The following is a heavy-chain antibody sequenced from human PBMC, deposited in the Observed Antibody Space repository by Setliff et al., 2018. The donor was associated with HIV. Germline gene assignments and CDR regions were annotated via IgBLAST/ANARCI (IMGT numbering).Heavy chain of an antibody. Sequence: SETLSLTCTVSGGSVSSGSYYWSWIRQPPGKGLEWIGYIYYSGSTNYSPSLKSRVTISVDTSKNQFSLILTPATAEDTAMYSVARGDPFTDFDTWGQGTMVTVSS. D-gene: IGHD3-16*01. V-gene: IGHV4-61*01. CDR2: IYYSGST. CDR1: GGSVSSGSYY. CDR3: ARGDPFTDFDT. J-gene: IGHJ4*02.